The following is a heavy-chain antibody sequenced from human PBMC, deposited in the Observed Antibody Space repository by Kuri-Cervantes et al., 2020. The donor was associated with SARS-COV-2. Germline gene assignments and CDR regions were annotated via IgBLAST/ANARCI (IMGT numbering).Heavy chain of an antibody. CDR2: ISSSSSYI. CDR3: ARDSYYDSPGH. D-gene: IGHD3-22*01. V-gene: IGHV3-21*01. J-gene: IGHJ4*02. CDR1: GFTFSSYS. Sequence: GESLKISCAASGFTFSSYSMNWVRQAPGKGLEWVSSISSSSSYIYYADSVKGRFTISRDNAKNSLYLQMNSLRAEDTAVYYCARDSYYDSPGHWGQGTQVTVSS.